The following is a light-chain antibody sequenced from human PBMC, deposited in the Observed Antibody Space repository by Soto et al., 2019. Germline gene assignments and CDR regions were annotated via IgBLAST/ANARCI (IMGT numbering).Light chain of an antibody. CDR3: QQYGSSPGT. Sequence: EIVLTQSPGTLSLFLGERATLSCRASQSVSNNYLAWYQQKPGQAPRLLIYGASSRAAGIPDNFSGSGSGTDFTLTISRLEPEDFEVYYCQQYGSSPGTFGGGTKVEIK. CDR1: QSVSNNY. V-gene: IGKV3-20*01. CDR2: GAS. J-gene: IGKJ4*01.